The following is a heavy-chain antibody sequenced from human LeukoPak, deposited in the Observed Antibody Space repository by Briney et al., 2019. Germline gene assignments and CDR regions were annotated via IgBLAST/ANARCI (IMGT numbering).Heavy chain of an antibody. J-gene: IGHJ4*02. D-gene: IGHD3/OR15-3a*01. Sequence: GGSLRLSCVASGFSFGKYWMSWVRQAPGKGLEWVVNIKLDGSEKNYVDSVKGRFTISRDNTKNSLYLQMNSLRAEDTAVFYCARDQYDTWSRRGNFDSWGQGTLVIVSS. CDR1: GFSFGKYW. V-gene: IGHV3-7*03. CDR2: IKLDGSEK. CDR3: ARDQYDTWSRRGNFDS.